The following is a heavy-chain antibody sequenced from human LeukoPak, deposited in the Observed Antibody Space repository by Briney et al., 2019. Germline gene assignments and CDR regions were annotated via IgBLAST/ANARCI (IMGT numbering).Heavy chain of an antibody. V-gene: IGHV3-23*01. CDR3: AKEGRYKGYYYMDV. J-gene: IGHJ6*03. Sequence: PGGSLRLSCAASGFTFSSYAMSSVRQAPGKGLEWVSPISGSGGSTYYAGSVKGRFTISRDNSKNTLYLQMNSLRAEDTAVYYCAKEGRYKGYYYMDVWGKGTTVTVSS. CDR2: ISGSGGST. CDR1: GFTFSSYA. D-gene: IGHD1-1*01.